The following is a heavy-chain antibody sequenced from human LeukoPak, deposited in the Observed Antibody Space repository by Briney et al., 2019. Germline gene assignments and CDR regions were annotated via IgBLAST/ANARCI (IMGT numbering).Heavy chain of an antibody. CDR2: INHSGST. V-gene: IGHV4-34*01. CDR1: GGSFSGYY. J-gene: IGHJ4*02. Sequence: SETLSLTCAVYGGSFSGYYWSWIRQPPGKGLEWIGEINHSGSTNYNPSLKSRVTISVDTSKNQFSLKLSSVTAADTAVYYCARSRGSYRKDFDHWGQGTLVTVSS. D-gene: IGHD1-26*01. CDR3: ARSRGSYRKDFDH.